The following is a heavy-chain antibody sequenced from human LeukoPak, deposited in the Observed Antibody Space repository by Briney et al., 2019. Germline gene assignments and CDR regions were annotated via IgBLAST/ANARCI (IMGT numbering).Heavy chain of an antibody. CDR2: INPSGGST. V-gene: IGHV1-46*01. D-gene: IGHD3-22*01. CDR1: GYTFTSYY. CDR3: ARDTEPHYYDSSGYYGY. J-gene: IGHJ4*02. Sequence: ASVKVSCKASGYTFTSYYMHWVRQAPGQGLERMGIINPSGGSTSYAQKFQGRVTMTRDTSTSTVYMELSSLRSEDTAVYYCARDTEPHYYDSSGYYGYWGQGTLVTVSS.